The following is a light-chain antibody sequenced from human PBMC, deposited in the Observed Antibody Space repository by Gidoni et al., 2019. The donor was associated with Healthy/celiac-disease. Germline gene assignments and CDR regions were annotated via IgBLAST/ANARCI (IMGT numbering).Light chain of an antibody. Sequence: ENQMTQSPSSLSASGGDRVTITCQASQDISNYLNWYQQKPGKAPKLLIYDASNLETGVPSRFSGSGSGTDFTFTISSLQPEDIATYYCQQYDNLPRTFGQGTKLEIK. CDR1: QDISNY. CDR2: DAS. J-gene: IGKJ2*01. V-gene: IGKV1-33*01. CDR3: QQYDNLPRT.